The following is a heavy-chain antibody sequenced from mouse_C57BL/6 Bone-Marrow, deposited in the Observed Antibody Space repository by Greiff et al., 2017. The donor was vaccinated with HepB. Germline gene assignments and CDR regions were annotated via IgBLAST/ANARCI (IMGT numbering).Heavy chain of an antibody. CDR1: GYTFTDYY. J-gene: IGHJ4*01. Sequence: QVQLQQSGAELVRPGASVKLSCKASGYTFTDYYINWVKQRPGQGLEWIARIYPGSGNTYYNEKFKGKATLTAEKSSSTAYMQLSSLTSEDSAVYFCARYDGYWSYYAMDYWGQGTSVTVSS. CDR2: IYPGSGNT. D-gene: IGHD2-3*01. V-gene: IGHV1-76*01. CDR3: ARYDGYWSYYAMDY.